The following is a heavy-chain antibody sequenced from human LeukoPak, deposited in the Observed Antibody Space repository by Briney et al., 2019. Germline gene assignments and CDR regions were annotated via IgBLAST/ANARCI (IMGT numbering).Heavy chain of an antibody. V-gene: IGHV4-34*01. CDR1: GGSFIGYY. D-gene: IGHD2-2*01. CDR3: SRGDCSSTRCYSYY. J-gene: IGHJ4*02. CDR2: INHSGNT. Sequence: SDTLSLTCAVYGGSFIGYYWSWIRKPTGKGLEWIGEINHSGNTNYNPSLKSRLTISVDTSKNQFSLKLSTVTAADTAVYYCSRGDCSSTRCYSYYWGQGTLVNVSS.